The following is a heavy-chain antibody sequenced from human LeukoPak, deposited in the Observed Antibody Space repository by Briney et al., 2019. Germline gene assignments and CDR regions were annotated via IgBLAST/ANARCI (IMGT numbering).Heavy chain of an antibody. CDR3: ARDMGYSCDPGCDY. D-gene: IGHD5-18*01. CDR1: GFTFSTYS. V-gene: IGHV3-48*01. Sequence: PGGSLRLSCAASGFTFSTYSMHWVRQAPGKGLEWLSYISSSSRTIYYGESVKGRFTISRDNAKNSLYLQMNSLRAEDTAVYYCARDMGYSCDPGCDYWGQGTLVTVSS. CDR2: ISSSSRTI. J-gene: IGHJ4*02.